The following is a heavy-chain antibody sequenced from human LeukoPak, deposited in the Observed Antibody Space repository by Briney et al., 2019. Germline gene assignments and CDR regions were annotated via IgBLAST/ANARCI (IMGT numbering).Heavy chain of an antibody. CDR3: AREGQYSSSSYYYSMDV. CDR2: ISSSGSTI. CDR1: GFTFSDYY. V-gene: IGHV3-11*01. J-gene: IGHJ6*02. D-gene: IGHD6-6*01. Sequence: GGSLRLSCAASGFTFSDYYMSWIRQAPGKGLEWVSYISSSGSTIYYADSVKGRFTISRDNAKNSLYLQMNSLRAEDTAVYYCAREGQYSSSSYYYSMDVWGQGTTVTVSS.